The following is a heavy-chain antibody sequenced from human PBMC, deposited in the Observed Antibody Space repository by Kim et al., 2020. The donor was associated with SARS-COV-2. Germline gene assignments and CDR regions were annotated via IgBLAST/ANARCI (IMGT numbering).Heavy chain of an antibody. CDR1: GFTFSSYE. Sequence: GGSLRLSCVVYGFTFSSYEMNWVGQAPGKGLEWVSYISSSGSNKYYADSVKGRFTISRDNAKNSLYLQMNSLRAEDTAVYYCARDGYSSGWHRYYFDYWGQGTLLTVSS. CDR2: ISSSGSNK. CDR3: ARDGYSSGWHRYYFDY. J-gene: IGHJ4*02. D-gene: IGHD6-19*01. V-gene: IGHV3-48*03.